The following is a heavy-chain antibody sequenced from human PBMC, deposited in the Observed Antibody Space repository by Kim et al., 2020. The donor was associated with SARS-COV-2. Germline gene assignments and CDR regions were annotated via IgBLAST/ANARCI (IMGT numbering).Heavy chain of an antibody. CDR3: AKGPSSTRPHYFDY. CDR2: ITIIGGSI. V-gene: IGHV3-23*01. Sequence: GGSLRLSCAASGFAFSSYTMSWVRQAPGKGLEWVSAITIIGGSIYYADSVNGRFTISRDNSKDTLYLQMNSLRAEDTATYYCAKGPSSTRPHYFDYWGQGSLVTVSS. J-gene: IGHJ4*02. D-gene: IGHD6-6*01. CDR1: GFAFSSYT.